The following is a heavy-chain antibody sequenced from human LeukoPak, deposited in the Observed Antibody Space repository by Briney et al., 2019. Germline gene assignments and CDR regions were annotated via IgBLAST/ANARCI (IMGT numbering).Heavy chain of an antibody. CDR1: GGSFSGYY. D-gene: IGHD2-2*01. CDR3: ARVHCSSTSCVNWYFDL. V-gene: IGHV4-34*01. J-gene: IGHJ2*01. CDR2: INHSGST. Sequence: SETLSLTCAVYGGSFSGYYWSWIRQPPGKGLEWIGEINHSGSTNYNPSLKSRVTISVDTSKNQFSLKLSSVTAVDTAVYYCARVHCSSTSCVNWYFDLWGRGTLVTVSS.